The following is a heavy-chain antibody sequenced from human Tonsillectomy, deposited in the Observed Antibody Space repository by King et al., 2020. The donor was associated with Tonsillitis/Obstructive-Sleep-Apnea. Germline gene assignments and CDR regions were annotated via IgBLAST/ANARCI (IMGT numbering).Heavy chain of an antibody. CDR1: GFTFDDYA. J-gene: IGHJ4*02. D-gene: IGHD3-22*01. Sequence: VQLVESGGGLVQPGRSLRLSCAASGFTFDDYAMHWVRQAPGKGLEWVSGISCNSGDIGYADSVKGRFTISRDNAKNSLYLQMNSLRAEDTALYYCAKAHGSSGYLSVDYWGQGTLVTVSS. V-gene: IGHV3-9*01. CDR2: ISCNSGDI. CDR3: AKAHGSSGYLSVDY.